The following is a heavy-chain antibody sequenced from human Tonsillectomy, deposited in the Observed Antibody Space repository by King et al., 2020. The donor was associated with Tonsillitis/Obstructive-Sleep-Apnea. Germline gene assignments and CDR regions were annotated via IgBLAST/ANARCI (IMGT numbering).Heavy chain of an antibody. V-gene: IGHV3-11*05. CDR2: ISSSSRYT. Sequence: VQLVESGGGLVKPGGSLRLSCAASGFTFSDYYMSWIRQAPGKGLEWVSYISSSSRYTNYADSVKGRFTISRDNAKNSLYLQMNSLRAEDTAVYYCARGGMVITTFDAFDIWGQGTMVTVSS. CDR1: GFTFSDYY. CDR3: ARGGMVITTFDAFDI. D-gene: IGHD3-9*01. J-gene: IGHJ3*02.